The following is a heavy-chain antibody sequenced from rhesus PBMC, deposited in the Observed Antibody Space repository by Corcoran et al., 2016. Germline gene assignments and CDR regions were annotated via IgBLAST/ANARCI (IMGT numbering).Heavy chain of an antibody. Sequence: QVQLQESGPGLVKPSETLSLTCAVSGYSISSNYWSWIRQPPGKGLEWIGYIYGSSGGTYYNPSLQSRVTISTDTSKNQFSLKLGSVTAADTAVYYCAIIAAAGHFDYWGQGVLVTVSS. D-gene: IGHD6-31*01. CDR2: IYGSSGGT. J-gene: IGHJ4*01. CDR3: AIIAAAGHFDY. V-gene: IGHV4-147*01. CDR1: GYSISSNY.